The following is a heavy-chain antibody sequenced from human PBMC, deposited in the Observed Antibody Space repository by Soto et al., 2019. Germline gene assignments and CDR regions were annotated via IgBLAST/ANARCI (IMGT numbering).Heavy chain of an antibody. CDR1: GGSISSGGYS. D-gene: IGHD7-27*01. CDR3: ARGWGRIFDY. J-gene: IGHJ4*02. CDR2: IYHSGST. V-gene: IGHV4-30-2*01. Sequence: SETLSLTCAVSGGSISSGGYSWSWIQQPPGKGLEWIGYIYHSGSTYYNPSLKSRVTISVDRSKNQFSLKLSSVTAADTAVYYCARGWGRIFDYWGQGTLVTVSS.